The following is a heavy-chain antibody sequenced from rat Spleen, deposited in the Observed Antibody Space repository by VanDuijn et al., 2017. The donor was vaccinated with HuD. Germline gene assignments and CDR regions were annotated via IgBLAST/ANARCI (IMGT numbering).Heavy chain of an antibody. CDR1: GFTFSKYG. D-gene: IGHD1-1*01. V-gene: IGHV5S13*01. CDR2: ISSGAGNT. Sequence: EVQLVESGGGLVQPGSSLKLSCAASGFTFSKYGMAWVRQVPTKDLEWVASISSGAGNTYYRDSVKGRFPISRDNAKNTQYLQMDSLRSEDTATYYCARRNYYSGYWYFDFWGPGTMVTVSS. CDR3: ARRNYYSGYWYFDF. J-gene: IGHJ1*01.